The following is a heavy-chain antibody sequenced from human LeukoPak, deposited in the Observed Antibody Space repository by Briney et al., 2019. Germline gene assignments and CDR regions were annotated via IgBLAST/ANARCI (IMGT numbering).Heavy chain of an antibody. CDR1: GFTFSYFW. V-gene: IGHV3-74*01. CDR3: VRGPFDI. CDR2: INPDGSST. Sequence: HSGGSLRLSCAASGFTFSYFWMHWVRQTPGKGLVWVSRINPDGSSTGYADAVKGRFTISRDNAKNTLSLQLSSLRADDTAVYYCVRGPFDIWGQGTMVTVSS. J-gene: IGHJ3*02.